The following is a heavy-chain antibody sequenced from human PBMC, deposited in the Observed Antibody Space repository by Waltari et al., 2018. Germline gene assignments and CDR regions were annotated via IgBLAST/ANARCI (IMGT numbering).Heavy chain of an antibody. V-gene: IGHV3-9*03. CDR1: GFTFDDYA. J-gene: IGHJ4*02. D-gene: IGHD6-13*01. CDR3: ARGEVSSSWYGGIFDY. Sequence: EVQLVESGGGLVQPGRSLRLSCAASGFTFDDYAMHWVRQAPGKGLEWVSGISWNSGSIGYADSVKGRFTISRDNAKNSLYLQMNSLRAEDMALYYCARGEVSSSWYGGIFDYWGQGTLVTVSS. CDR2: ISWNSGSI.